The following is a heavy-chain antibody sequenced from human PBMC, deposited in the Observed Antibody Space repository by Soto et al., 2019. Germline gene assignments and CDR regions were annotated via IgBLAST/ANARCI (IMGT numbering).Heavy chain of an antibody. V-gene: IGHV1-8*01. CDR3: AREHSSSWRFDY. Sequence: QVQLVQSGAEVKKPGASVKVSCKASGYTFTSYDINWVRQATGQGLEWMGWMNPNSGNTGYAQKFQGRVTMTRNTSISKAYMEPSSLRAEDTAVYYCAREHSSSWRFDYWGQGSLVTVSS. CDR2: MNPNSGNT. J-gene: IGHJ4*02. CDR1: GYTFTSYD. D-gene: IGHD6-13*01.